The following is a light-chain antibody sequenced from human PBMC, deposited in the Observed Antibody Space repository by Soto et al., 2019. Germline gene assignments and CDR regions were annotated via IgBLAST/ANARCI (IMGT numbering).Light chain of an antibody. J-gene: IGKJ1*01. CDR1: QSVSSN. V-gene: IGKV3-15*01. Sequence: IVMTQSPATLSVSPGERSTLSCMASQSVSSNLAWYQQKPGQAPRLLIYGASTRATGIPARFSGSGSGTDFTLTISDVQPEDFALYYCHQRQSWPRTFGQGTKVDIK. CDR3: HQRQSWPRT. CDR2: GAS.